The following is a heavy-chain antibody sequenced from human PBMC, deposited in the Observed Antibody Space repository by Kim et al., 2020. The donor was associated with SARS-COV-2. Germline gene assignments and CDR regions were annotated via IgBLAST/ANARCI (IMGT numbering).Heavy chain of an antibody. CDR2: IIPIFGTA. CDR3: AKGRDLFWSGYPNYYYYGMDV. CDR1: GGTFSSYA. V-gene: IGHV1-69*13. J-gene: IGHJ6*02. Sequence: SVKVSCKASGGTFSSYAISWVRQAPGQGLEWMGGIIPIFGTANYAQKFQGRVTITADESTSTAYMELSSLRSEDTAVYYCAKGRDLFWSGYPNYYYYGMDVWGQGTTVTVSS. D-gene: IGHD3-3*01.